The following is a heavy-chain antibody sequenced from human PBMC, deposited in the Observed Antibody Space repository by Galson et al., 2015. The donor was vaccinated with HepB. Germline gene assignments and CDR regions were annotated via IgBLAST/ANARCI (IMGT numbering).Heavy chain of an antibody. CDR3: AKGAVVVAATYLDFDY. J-gene: IGHJ4*02. D-gene: IGHD2-15*01. CDR1: GFTFSSYS. V-gene: IGHV3-30*18. CDR2: ISYDGSNK. Sequence: SLRLSCAASGFTFSSYSMNWVRQAPGKGLEWVAVISYDGSNKYYADSVRGRFTISRDNSKNTLYLQMNSLKVEDTAVFYCAKGAVVVAATYLDFDYRGQGTLVTVSS.